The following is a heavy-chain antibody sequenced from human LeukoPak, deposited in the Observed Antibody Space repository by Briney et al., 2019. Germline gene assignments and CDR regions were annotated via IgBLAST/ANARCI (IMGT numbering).Heavy chain of an antibody. Sequence: SETLSLTCAVYGGSFSGYYWSWIRQPPGKGLEWIGEINHSGSTNYNPSLKSRVTISVDTSKNQFSLKLSSVTAADTAVYYCARGGVQYCGSISCYTDDNWFDPWGQGTLVTVSS. D-gene: IGHD2-2*02. CDR3: ARGGVQYCGSISCYTDDNWFDP. V-gene: IGHV4-34*01. CDR1: GGSFSGYY. CDR2: INHSGST. J-gene: IGHJ5*02.